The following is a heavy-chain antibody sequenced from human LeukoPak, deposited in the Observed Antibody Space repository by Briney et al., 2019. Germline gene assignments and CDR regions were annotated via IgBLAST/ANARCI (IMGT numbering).Heavy chain of an antibody. CDR3: AKWGKCCSSTSCYTYFDY. CDR1: GFTFSSYA. D-gene: IGHD2-2*02. Sequence: GGSLRLSCAASGFTFSSYAMSWVRQAPGKGLEWVSAISGSGGSTYYADSVKGRFTISRDNSKNTLYLQMNSLRAEDTAVYYCAKWGKCCSSTSCYTYFDYWGQGTLVTVSS. J-gene: IGHJ4*02. V-gene: IGHV3-23*01. CDR2: ISGSGGST.